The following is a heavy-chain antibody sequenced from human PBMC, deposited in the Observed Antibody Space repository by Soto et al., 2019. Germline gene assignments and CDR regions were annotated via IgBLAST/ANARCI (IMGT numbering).Heavy chain of an antibody. CDR1: GYTFTSYY. D-gene: IGHD2-15*01. Sequence: GASVKVSCKASGYTFTSYYMHWVRQAPGQGLEWMGIINPSGGSTSYAQKFQGRVTMTRDTSTSTVYMELSSLRSEDTAVYYCARELRNLDIVVVVAEDSYYYYGIDVWGQGTTVTVYS. CDR3: ARELRNLDIVVVVAEDSYYYYGIDV. V-gene: IGHV1-46*01. J-gene: IGHJ6*02. CDR2: INPSGGST.